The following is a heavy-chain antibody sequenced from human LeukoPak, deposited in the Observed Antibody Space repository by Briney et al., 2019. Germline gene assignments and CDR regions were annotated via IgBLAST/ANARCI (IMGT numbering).Heavy chain of an antibody. D-gene: IGHD1-1*01. V-gene: IGHV4-30-2*01. CDR1: GGSLSSGGYS. J-gene: IGHJ5*02. Sequence: SQTLSLTCAVSGGSLSSGGYSWSWIRQPPGRGLEWIGYIYHSGGTYYNPSLKSRVTTSVDRSKNQFSLKLSSVTAADTAVYYCARDTTGTVGWFEPWGQGTLVTVS. CDR2: IYHSGGT. CDR3: ARDTTGTVGWFEP.